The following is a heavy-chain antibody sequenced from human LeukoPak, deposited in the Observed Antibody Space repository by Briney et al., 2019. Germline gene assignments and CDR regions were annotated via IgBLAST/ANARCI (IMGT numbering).Heavy chain of an antibody. CDR2: ISGSGGST. CDR1: GFTVSSNY. V-gene: IGHV3-23*01. CDR3: ATAPLPNEYYYYGMDV. Sequence: GGSLRLSCAASGFTVSSNYMSWVRQAPGKGLEWVSAISGSGGSTYYADSVKGRFTISRDNAKNSLYLQMNSLRAEDTAVYYCATAPLPNEYYYYGMDVWGQGTTVTVSS. J-gene: IGHJ6*02. D-gene: IGHD1-1*01.